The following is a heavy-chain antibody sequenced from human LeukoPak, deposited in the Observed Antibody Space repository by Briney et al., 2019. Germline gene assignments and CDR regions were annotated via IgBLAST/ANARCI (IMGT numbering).Heavy chain of an antibody. V-gene: IGHV4-34*01. CDR3: ARGRRYCSSTSSRPFDY. D-gene: IGHD2-2*01. J-gene: IGHJ4*02. Sequence: SETLSLTCAVYGGSFSGYYWSWIRQPPGKGLEWIGEINHSGSTNYNPSLKSRVTISVDTSKNQFSLKLSSVTAADTAVYYCARGRRYCSSTSSRPFDYWGQGTLVTVSS. CDR1: GGSFSGYY. CDR2: INHSGST.